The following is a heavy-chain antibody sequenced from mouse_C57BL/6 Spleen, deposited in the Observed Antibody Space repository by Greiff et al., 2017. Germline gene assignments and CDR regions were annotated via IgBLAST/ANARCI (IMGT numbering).Heavy chain of an antibody. CDR3: ARRAYGYAMDY. Sequence: EVQLVESGGGLVKPGGSLKLSCAASGFTFSRYTMSWVRQTPEKRLEWVATISGGGGNTYYPDSVKGRFTISRDNAKNTLYLKMSSLRSEDTALYYCARRAYGYAMDYWGQGTSGTVSS. D-gene: IGHD1-1*01. CDR2: ISGGGGNT. J-gene: IGHJ4*01. V-gene: IGHV5-9*01. CDR1: GFTFSRYT.